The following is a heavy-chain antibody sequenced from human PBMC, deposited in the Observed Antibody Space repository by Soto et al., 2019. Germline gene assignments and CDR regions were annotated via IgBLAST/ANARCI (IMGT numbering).Heavy chain of an antibody. CDR1: GFTFDDYT. V-gene: IGHV3-43*01. CDR2: ISWDGGST. D-gene: IGHD6-13*01. Sequence: ESGGVVVQPGGSLRLSCAASGFTFDDYTMHWVRQAPGKGLEWVSLISWDGGSTYYADSVKGRFTISRDNSKNSLYLQMNSLRTEDTALYYCAKDMGSSSQNWGQGTLVTVSS. J-gene: IGHJ4*02. CDR3: AKDMGSSSQN.